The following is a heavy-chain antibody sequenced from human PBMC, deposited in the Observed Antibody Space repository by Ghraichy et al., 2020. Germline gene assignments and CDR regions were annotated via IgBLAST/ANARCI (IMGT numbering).Heavy chain of an antibody. J-gene: IGHJ6*02. D-gene: IGHD6-13*01. Sequence: GGSLRLSCAVSGFTFSSYGMHWVRQAPGKGLEWVAVIWYDGSSKYYADSVKGRFTISKDNSKNMLYLQMNSLRAEDTAVYYCARDLEDSSSWYVLDVWGQGTTGTVSS. CDR2: IWYDGSSK. V-gene: IGHV3-33*01. CDR1: GFTFSSYG. CDR3: ARDLEDSSSWYVLDV.